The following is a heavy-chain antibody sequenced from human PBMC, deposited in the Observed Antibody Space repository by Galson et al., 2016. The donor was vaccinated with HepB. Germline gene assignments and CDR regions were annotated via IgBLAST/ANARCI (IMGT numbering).Heavy chain of an antibody. V-gene: IGHV3-30*03. Sequence: SLRLSCAASGFTFTNHGMHWVRQAPGKGLEWVADISYDGTTKYYVDSVKGRFTISRDNSQNKLYLQVNSLRADDTAVYYCARGCGTGGNCFLVDNWGQGTLVTVS. CDR3: ARGCGTGGNCFLVDN. J-gene: IGHJ4*02. CDR1: GFTFTNHG. D-gene: IGHD4-23*01. CDR2: ISYDGTTK.